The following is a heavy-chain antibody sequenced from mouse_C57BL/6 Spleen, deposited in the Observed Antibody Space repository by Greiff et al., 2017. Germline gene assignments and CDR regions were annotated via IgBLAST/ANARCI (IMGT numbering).Heavy chain of an antibody. J-gene: IGHJ4*01. Sequence: QVQLQQSGAELVKPGASVKISCKASGYAFSSYWMNWVKQRPGKGLEWIGQIYPGDGDTNYNGQFKGKATLTADKSSSTAYMQLSSLTSEDSAVYFCARKDYSNYEDAMDYWGQGTSVTVSS. CDR3: ARKDYSNYEDAMDY. D-gene: IGHD2-5*01. CDR2: IYPGDGDT. CDR1: GYAFSSYW. V-gene: IGHV1-80*01.